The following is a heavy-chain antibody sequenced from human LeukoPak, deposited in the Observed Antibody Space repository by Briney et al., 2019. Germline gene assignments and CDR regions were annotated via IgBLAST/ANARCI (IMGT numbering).Heavy chain of an antibody. CDR2: ISGGSTST. CDR3: AKEFSYSGFNYPDVFDV. Sequence: PGGSLRLSCAASGFTFSNYAMSWVRQTPGKGLEWVSTISGGSTSTYYADSVKGRFTISRDNSKNTLHLQMNSLTAEDTAVYFCAKEFSYSGFNYPDVFDVWGQGTMVTVSS. D-gene: IGHD5-12*01. CDR1: GFTFSNYA. V-gene: IGHV3-23*01. J-gene: IGHJ3*01.